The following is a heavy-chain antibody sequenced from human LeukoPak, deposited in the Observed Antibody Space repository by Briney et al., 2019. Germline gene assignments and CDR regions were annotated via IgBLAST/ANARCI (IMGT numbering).Heavy chain of an antibody. CDR3: ARGALGDYFDY. Sequence: GGSLRLSCAASGFTFSSYEMNWVRQAPGKGLEWVSYISSSGSTIYYADSVKGRFTISRDNAKNSLYLQMNSLRAEDTAVYYCARGALGDYFDYWGQGTLVTVSS. D-gene: IGHD4-17*01. V-gene: IGHV3-48*03. J-gene: IGHJ4*02. CDR2: ISSSGSTI. CDR1: GFTFSSYE.